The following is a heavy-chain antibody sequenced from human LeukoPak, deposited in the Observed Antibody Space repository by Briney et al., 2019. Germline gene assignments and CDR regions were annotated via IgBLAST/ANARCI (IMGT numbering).Heavy chain of an antibody. CDR2: ISGDGRST. CDR3: ASFYYDPTGH. D-gene: IGHD3-22*01. CDR1: GLTFSRDW. Sequence: PGGSLRLSCVAPGLTFSRDWMHWGRPAPGKGLVWVSRISGDGRSTSYADSVKGRFIISRDNAKKTLYLQMNSLRAEDTAVYYCASFYYDPTGHWGQGTLVTVSS. J-gene: IGHJ4*02. V-gene: IGHV3-74*01.